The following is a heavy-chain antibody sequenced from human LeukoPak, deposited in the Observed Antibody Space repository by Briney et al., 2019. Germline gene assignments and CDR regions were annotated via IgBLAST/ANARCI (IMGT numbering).Heavy chain of an antibody. CDR3: AKASSETNFDY. Sequence: GGSLRLSCAASGFTVSSNYMSWVRQAPGKGLEWVSVIYSGGNTYYADSVKGRFTISRDNSQNTLYLQMNSLRVEDTAIYYCAKASSETNFDYWGQGTLVTVSS. CDR1: GFTVSSNY. CDR2: IYSGGNT. D-gene: IGHD2-2*01. V-gene: IGHV3-66*01. J-gene: IGHJ4*02.